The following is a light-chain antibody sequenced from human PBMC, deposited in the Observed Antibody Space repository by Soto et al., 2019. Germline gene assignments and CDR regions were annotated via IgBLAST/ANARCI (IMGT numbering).Light chain of an antibody. V-gene: IGKV3-15*01. CDR3: QQYNTWPPWT. CDR1: QSVSGN. Sequence: EIVMTQSPATLSVSPGERATLSCRASQSVSGNLAWYPQKPGQAPRLLIYGASTRATGIPARFSGSGSGTEFTIPISSLQSEDFAVYSCQQYNTWPPWTFGQGTKVEIK. CDR2: GAS. J-gene: IGKJ1*01.